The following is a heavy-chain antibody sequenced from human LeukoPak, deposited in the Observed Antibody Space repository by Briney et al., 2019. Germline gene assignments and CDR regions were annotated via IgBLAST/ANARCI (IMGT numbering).Heavy chain of an antibody. V-gene: IGHV4-34*01. CDR2: INHSGST. CDR1: GGSFSGYY. D-gene: IGHD2-8*01. J-gene: IGHJ2*01. CDR3: ARARDCTNGVCTSRAFDL. Sequence: SETLSLTCAVYGGSFSGYYWSWIRQPPGKGLEWIGEINHSGSTNYNPSLKGRVTISVDTSKNQFSLKLSSVTAADTAVYYCARARDCTNGVCTSRAFDLWGRGTLVTVSS.